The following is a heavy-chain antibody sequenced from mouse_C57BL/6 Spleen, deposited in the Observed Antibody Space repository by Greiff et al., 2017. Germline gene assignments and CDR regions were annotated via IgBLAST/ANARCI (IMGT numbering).Heavy chain of an antibody. Sequence: VQLQQSGAELMKPGASVKLSCKATGYTFTGYWIEWVKQRPGHGLEWIGESLPGSGSTNYNEKFKGKATFTADTSSNTAYMQLSSLTTEDSAIYYCARGAPAYYSNYGYAMDYWGQGTSVTVSS. V-gene: IGHV1-9*01. CDR3: ARGAPAYYSNYGYAMDY. J-gene: IGHJ4*01. CDR2: SLPGSGST. CDR1: GYTFTGYW. D-gene: IGHD2-5*01.